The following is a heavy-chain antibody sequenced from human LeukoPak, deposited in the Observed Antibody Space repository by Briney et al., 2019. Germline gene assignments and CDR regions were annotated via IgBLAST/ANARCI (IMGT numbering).Heavy chain of an antibody. CDR3: ARGYSSSSLDY. J-gene: IGHJ4*02. V-gene: IGHV1-46*01. D-gene: IGHD6-6*01. Sequence: ASVKVSCKASGYTFISYYIHWVRQAPGQGLEWMGIINPSGGGTNYVQKFQGRVTMTRDTSTSTVCMELSSLRSEDTAVYYCARGYSSSSLDYWGQGTLVTVSS. CDR2: INPSGGGT. CDR1: GYTFISYY.